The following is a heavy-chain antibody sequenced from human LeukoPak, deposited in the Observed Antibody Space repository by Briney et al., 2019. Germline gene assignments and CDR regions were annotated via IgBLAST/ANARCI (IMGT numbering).Heavy chain of an antibody. CDR2: INHSGST. V-gene: IGHV4-34*01. D-gene: IGHD2-15*01. CDR1: GGSFSGYY. J-gene: IGHJ4*02. Sequence: SETLSLTCAVYGGSFSGYYWSWIRQPPGKGLEWIGEINHSGSTNYNPSLKSRVTISVDTSKNQFSLKRSSVTAADTAVYYCARDPIAGYWGQGTLVTVSS. CDR3: ARDPIAGY.